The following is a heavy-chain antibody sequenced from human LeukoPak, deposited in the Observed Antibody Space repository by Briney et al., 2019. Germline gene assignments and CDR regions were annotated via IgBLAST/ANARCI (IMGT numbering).Heavy chain of an antibody. Sequence: GGSLRLSCAPSGFTFSSYWMHWVSHAPGEGLVWVSRINSDGSSTSYAASVKGRFTISRDNAKNTLYLQMNSLRAEDTAVYYCARGGSGYVFYWGQGTLVTVSS. CDR3: ARGGSGYVFY. CDR2: INSDGSST. D-gene: IGHD3-22*01. J-gene: IGHJ4*02. V-gene: IGHV3-74*01. CDR1: GFTFSSYW.